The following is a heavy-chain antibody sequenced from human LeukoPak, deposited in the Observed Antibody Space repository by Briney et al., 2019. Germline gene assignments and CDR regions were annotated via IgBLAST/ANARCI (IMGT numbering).Heavy chain of an antibody. V-gene: IGHV4-39*07. CDR1: GGSISSYY. CDR3: ARVGADSSGYYLDY. J-gene: IGHJ4*02. CDR2: IYYSGST. Sequence: SETLSLTCTVSGGSISSYYWGWIRQPPGKGLEWIGSIYYSGSTYYNPSLKSRVTISVDTSKNQFSLKLSSVTAADTAVYYCARVGADSSGYYLDYWGQGTLVTVSS. D-gene: IGHD3-22*01.